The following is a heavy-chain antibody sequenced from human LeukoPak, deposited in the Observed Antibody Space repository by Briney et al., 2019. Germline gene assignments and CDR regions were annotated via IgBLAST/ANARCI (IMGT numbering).Heavy chain of an antibody. CDR2: AYSSGST. D-gene: IGHD3-3*01. V-gene: IGHV4-4*07. J-gene: IGHJ3*02. CDR3: ARLYVLRFLEWLSGDAFDI. CDR1: GASISNYY. Sequence: SQTLSLTCNVSGASISNYYWTWIRQPAGRGLEWIGRAYSSGSTNYNPSLESRVTMSVDTSKNQFSLKLSSVTAADTAVYYCARLYVLRFLEWLSGDAFDIWGQGTMVTVSS.